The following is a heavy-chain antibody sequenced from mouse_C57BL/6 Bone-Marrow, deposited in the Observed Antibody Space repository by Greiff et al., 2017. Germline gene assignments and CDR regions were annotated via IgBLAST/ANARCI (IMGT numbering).Heavy chain of an antibody. V-gene: IGHV1-64*01. CDR2: IHPNSGST. D-gene: IGHD1-1*01. J-gene: IGHJ2*01. Sequence: QVQLQQPRAELVKPGASVKLSCKASGYTFTSYWMHWVKQRPGQGLEWIGMIHPNSGSTNYNEKFKSKATLTVDKSSSTAYMQLSSLTSEDSAVYYCARGAYYYGSPYYFDYWGQGTTLTVSS. CDR3: ARGAYYYGSPYYFDY. CDR1: GYTFTSYW.